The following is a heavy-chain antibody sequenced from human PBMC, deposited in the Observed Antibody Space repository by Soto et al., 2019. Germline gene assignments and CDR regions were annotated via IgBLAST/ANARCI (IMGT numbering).Heavy chain of an antibody. D-gene: IGHD6-6*01. CDR1: GYTFTSYG. V-gene: IGHV1-18*01. Sequence: ASVKASCKASGYTFTSYGISWVRQAPGQGLEWMGWISAYNGNTNYAQKLQGRVTMTTDTSTSTAYMELRSLRSDDTAVYYCAREGVAARPYYYYYYGMDVWGQGTTVTVSS. CDR2: ISAYNGNT. CDR3: AREGVAARPYYYYYYGMDV. J-gene: IGHJ6*02.